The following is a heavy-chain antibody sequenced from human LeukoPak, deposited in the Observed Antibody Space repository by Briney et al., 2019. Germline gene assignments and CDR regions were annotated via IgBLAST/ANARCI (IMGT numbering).Heavy chain of an antibody. CDR2: IYYSGST. D-gene: IGHD1-7*01. CDR3: ARNVAGTTVSGPYFDY. Sequence: SETLSLTCTVSGGSISSYYWSWIRQDPGKGLEWIGYIYYSGSTNYNPSLKSRVTISVDTSKNQFSLKLSSVAAADTAVYYCARNVAGTTVSGPYFDYWGQGTLVTVSS. J-gene: IGHJ4*02. V-gene: IGHV4-59*12. CDR1: GGSISSYY.